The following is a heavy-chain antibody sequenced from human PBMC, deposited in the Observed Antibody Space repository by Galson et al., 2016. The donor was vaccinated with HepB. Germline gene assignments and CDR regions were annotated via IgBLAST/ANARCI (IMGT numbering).Heavy chain of an antibody. Sequence: SLRLSCAASGFTFSSYSMDWVRQAPGKGREWVSSISSSSSYIYYADSVKGRFTISRDNAKNALYLQMNSLRADDTAVYFCARKKHGVLDYWGQGTLVTVSS. CDR2: ISSSSSYI. V-gene: IGHV3-21*01. D-gene: IGHD4-17*01. J-gene: IGHJ4*02. CDR1: GFTFSSYS. CDR3: ARKKHGVLDY.